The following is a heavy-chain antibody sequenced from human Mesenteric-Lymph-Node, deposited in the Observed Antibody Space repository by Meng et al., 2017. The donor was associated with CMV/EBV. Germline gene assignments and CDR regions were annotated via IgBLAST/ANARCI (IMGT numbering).Heavy chain of an antibody. CDR2: ISGSNGNT. J-gene: IGHJ4*02. D-gene: IGHD1-26*01. Sequence: ASVKVSCKASGYTFTNYGVSWVRQVPGQGLEWIAWISGSNGNTNVAQKLRGRVAMTTDTSTSTVYMELRNLRPDDTAVFYCTRDRGYHSGSDEEDYWGQGTLVT. V-gene: IGHV1-18*01. CDR1: GYTFTNYG. CDR3: TRDRGYHSGSDEEDY.